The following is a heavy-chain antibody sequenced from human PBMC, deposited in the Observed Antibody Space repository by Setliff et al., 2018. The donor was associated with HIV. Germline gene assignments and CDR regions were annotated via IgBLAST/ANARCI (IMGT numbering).Heavy chain of an antibody. CDR1: GGTFSSSA. CDR3: VCRTVVAGKGLPPDS. J-gene: IGHJ4*02. Sequence: SVKVSCKASGGTFSSSAFSWVQQAPGQGVEWVGGIIPILSMTSYAQKFQGRATITADISTSTAYLELSSLRSEDTALFYCVCRTVVAGKGLPPDSWGQGTLVTVSS. CDR2: IIPILSMT. V-gene: IGHV1-69*10. D-gene: IGHD6-19*01.